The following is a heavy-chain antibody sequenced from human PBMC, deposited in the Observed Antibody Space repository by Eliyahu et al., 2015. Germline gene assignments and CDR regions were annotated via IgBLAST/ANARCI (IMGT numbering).Heavy chain of an antibody. CDR3: ARDYSDYSNYFRY. J-gene: IGHJ4*02. V-gene: IGHV4-59*01. CDR2: IYYSGST. D-gene: IGHD4-11*01. Sequence: SWIRQPPGKGLEWIGYIYYSGSTNYNPSLKSRVTISVDTSKNQFSLKLSSVTAADTAVYYCARDYSDYSNYFRYWGQGTLVTVSS.